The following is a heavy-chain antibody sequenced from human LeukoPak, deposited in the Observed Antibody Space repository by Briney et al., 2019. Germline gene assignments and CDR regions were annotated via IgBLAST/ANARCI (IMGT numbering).Heavy chain of an antibody. D-gene: IGHD1-26*01. CDR3: ARELEDSDTYRYGMDV. V-gene: IGHV3-21*04. CDR1: GFTFSSYS. Sequence: GGSLRLSCAASGFTFSSYSMNWVRQTPGKGLEWVSSISSSSSYIYYADSVKGRFTISRDNAKNSLYLQMNSLRAEDTAVYYCARELEDSDTYRYGMDVWGRGTTVTVSS. CDR2: ISSSSSYI. J-gene: IGHJ6*02.